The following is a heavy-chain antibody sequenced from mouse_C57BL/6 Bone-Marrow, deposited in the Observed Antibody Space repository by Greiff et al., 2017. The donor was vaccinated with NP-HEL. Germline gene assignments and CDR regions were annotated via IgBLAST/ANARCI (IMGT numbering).Heavy chain of an antibody. D-gene: IGHD2-4*01. CDR1: GFTFTDYY. V-gene: IGHV7-3*01. CDR3: ARSIYYEDADDPFYAMDY. CDR2: IRNKANGYTT. Sequence: EVQGVESGGGLVQPGGSLSLSCAASGFTFTDYYMSWVRQTPGKALEWLVFIRNKANGYTTEYSASVKGRFTISRDNSQSILYLQMNALRAEDSATYYCARSIYYEDADDPFYAMDYWGQGTSVTVSS. J-gene: IGHJ4*01.